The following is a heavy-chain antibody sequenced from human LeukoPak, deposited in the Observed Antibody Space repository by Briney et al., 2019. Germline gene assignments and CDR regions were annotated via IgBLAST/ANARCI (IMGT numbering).Heavy chain of an antibody. D-gene: IGHD3-3*01. CDR3: ARSPPYYDFWSGRYYYYYYMDV. CDR2: INHSGST. Sequence: PSETLSLTCAVYGGSFSGYYWSWIRQPPGKGLGWIGEINHSGSTNYNPSLKSRVTISVDTSKNQFSLKLSSVTAADTAVYYCARSPPYYDFWSGRYYYYYYMDVWGKGTTVTVSS. V-gene: IGHV4-34*01. J-gene: IGHJ6*03. CDR1: GGSFSGYY.